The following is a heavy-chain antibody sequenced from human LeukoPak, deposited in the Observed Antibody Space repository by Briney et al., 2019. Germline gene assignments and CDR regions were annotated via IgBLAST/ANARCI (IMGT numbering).Heavy chain of an antibody. CDR1: GGTFSSYA. V-gene: IGHV1-69*05. CDR2: IIPIFGTA. CDR3: ARGRVAARPDNWFDP. Sequence: SVKVSCKASGGTFSSYAISWVRQAPGQGLEWMGGIIPIFGTANYAQKFQGRVTITTDDSTSTAYMELSSLRSEDTAVYYCARGRVAARPDNWFDPWGQGTLVTVSS. D-gene: IGHD6-6*01. J-gene: IGHJ5*02.